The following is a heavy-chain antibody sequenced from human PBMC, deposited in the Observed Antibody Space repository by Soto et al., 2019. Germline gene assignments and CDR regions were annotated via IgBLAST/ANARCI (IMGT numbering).Heavy chain of an antibody. D-gene: IGHD2-21*01. V-gene: IGHV4-30-4*01. CDR3: AREERKGIISWFDP. J-gene: IGHJ5*02. CDR1: GGSVSGVDYF. Sequence: PSETLSLTCTVSGGSVSGVDYFWSWIRQSPGKGLEWIGYIYYTGITHLNPSLKSRLTMAVDTSKNEFSLKLTSVSAADTDVYFCAREERKGIISWFDPWGQGTPVTVSS. CDR2: IYYTGIT.